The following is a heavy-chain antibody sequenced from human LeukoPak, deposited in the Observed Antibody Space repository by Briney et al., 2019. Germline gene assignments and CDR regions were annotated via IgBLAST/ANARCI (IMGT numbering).Heavy chain of an antibody. CDR1: GFTFTGHY. J-gene: IGHJ4*02. Sequence: GGSLGFSCAASGFTFTGHYMTWLRQAPGKGLEWVSIIGVRDDRTYYADSVKGRFNISRDNSKNPLYLQMNSLRGEDTAVYYCAKDPNPFYDFWSGYKWGQGTLVTVSS. CDR2: IGVRDDRT. CDR3: AKDPNPFYDFWSGYK. D-gene: IGHD3-3*01. V-gene: IGHV3-23*01.